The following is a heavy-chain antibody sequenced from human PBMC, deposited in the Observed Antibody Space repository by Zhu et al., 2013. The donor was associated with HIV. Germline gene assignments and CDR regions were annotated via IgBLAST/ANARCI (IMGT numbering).Heavy chain of an antibody. Sequence: QVQLVQSGAEVKKPGSSVKVSCKASGGTFSSYAISWVRQAPGQGLEWMGWINPNSGGTNYAQKFQGRVTMTRDTSISTAYMELSRLRSDDTAVYYCARRLIAVPTFDIWGQGTMVTVSS. V-gene: IGHV1-2*02. CDR1: GGTFSSYA. CDR3: ARRLIAVPTFDI. J-gene: IGHJ3*02. D-gene: IGHD2-21*01. CDR2: INPNSGGT.